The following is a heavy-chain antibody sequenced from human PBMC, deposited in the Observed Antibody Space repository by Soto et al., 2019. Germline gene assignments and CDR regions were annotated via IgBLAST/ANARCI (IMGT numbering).Heavy chain of an antibody. J-gene: IGHJ5*02. CDR1: GGSISSSSYY. CDR3: ARQTGPSITGSHYNNWFDP. Sequence: PSETLSLTCTVSGGSISSSSYYWGWIRQPPGKGLEWIGYVHHSGSADYSPSLKSRITISIDTSKNQFSLRLFSVTAADAALYYCARQTGPSITGSHYNNWFDPWGQGALVTVSS. V-gene: IGHV4-61*05. CDR2: VHHSGSA. D-gene: IGHD3-10*01.